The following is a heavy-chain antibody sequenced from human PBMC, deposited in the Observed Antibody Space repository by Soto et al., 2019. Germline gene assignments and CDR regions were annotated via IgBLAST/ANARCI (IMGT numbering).Heavy chain of an antibody. V-gene: IGHV3-74*01. CDR2: INNDGSGT. Sequence: SLRLSCVASGFIFRDHWMHWVRQAPGKGLVWISHINNDGSGTSYADSVKGRFTISRDNAENTIYLQMNSLTVEDTAVYYCTRDTSLSFDLWGQGALVTVS. CDR3: TRDTSLSFDL. CDR1: GFIFRDHW. J-gene: IGHJ4*02. D-gene: IGHD3-16*01.